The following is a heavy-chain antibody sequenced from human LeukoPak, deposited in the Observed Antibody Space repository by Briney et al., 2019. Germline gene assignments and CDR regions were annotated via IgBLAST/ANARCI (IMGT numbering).Heavy chain of an antibody. V-gene: IGHV4-34*01. Sequence: SETLSLTCAVYGGSFSGYYWSWIRQPPGKGLEWIGEINHSGSTNYNPSLKSRVAISVDTSKNQFSLKLSSVTAADTAVYYCARGQVRRYSYGYYYYYMDVWGKGTTVTVSS. D-gene: IGHD5-18*01. CDR2: INHSGST. CDR3: ARGQVRRYSYGYYYYYMDV. CDR1: GGSFSGYY. J-gene: IGHJ6*03.